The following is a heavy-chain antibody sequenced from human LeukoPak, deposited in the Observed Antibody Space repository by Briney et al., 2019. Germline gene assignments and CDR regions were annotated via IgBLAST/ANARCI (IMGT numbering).Heavy chain of an antibody. CDR2: MNPNSGKT. V-gene: IGHV1-8*01. CDR3: ARGGASAAARRFDP. CDR1: GYTFTSYD. D-gene: IGHD2-2*01. J-gene: IGHJ5*02. Sequence: EASVKVSCKASGYTFTSYDINWVRQATGQGLEWMGWMNPNSGKTGYAQKFHGRITITSNTSTSTAFMELSSLRSEDTAVYYCARGGASAAARRFDPWGQGTLVTVSS.